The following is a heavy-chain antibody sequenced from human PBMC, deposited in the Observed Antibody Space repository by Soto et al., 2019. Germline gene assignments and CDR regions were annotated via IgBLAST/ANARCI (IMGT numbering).Heavy chain of an antibody. Sequence: ASVKVSCKASGYTFTSYYMHWVRQAPGQGLEWMGIINPSGGSTSYAQKFQGRVTMTRDTSTSTVYMELSSLRSEDTAVYYCAIIVGATYGIDYWGQGTLVTVSS. CDR3: AIIVGATYGIDY. CDR2: INPSGGST. D-gene: IGHD1-26*01. V-gene: IGHV1-46*03. CDR1: GYTFTSYY. J-gene: IGHJ4*02.